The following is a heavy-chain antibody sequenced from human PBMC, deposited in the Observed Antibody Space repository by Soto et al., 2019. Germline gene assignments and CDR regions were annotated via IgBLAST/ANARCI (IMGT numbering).Heavy chain of an antibody. D-gene: IGHD2-2*01. Sequence: PSETLSLTCTVSGGSISSYYWSWIRQPPGKGLEWIGYIYYSGSTNYNPSLKSRVTIPVDTSKNQFSLKLSSVTAADTAVYYCARTDIVVVPAAMYFDYWGQGTLVTVSS. J-gene: IGHJ4*02. CDR3: ARTDIVVVPAAMYFDY. CDR2: IYYSGST. V-gene: IGHV4-59*01. CDR1: GGSISSYY.